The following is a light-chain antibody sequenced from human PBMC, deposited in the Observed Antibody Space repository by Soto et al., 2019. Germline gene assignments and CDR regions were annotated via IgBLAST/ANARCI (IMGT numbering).Light chain of an antibody. J-gene: IGLJ1*01. V-gene: IGLV1-44*01. CDR2: NHN. Sequence: QSVLTQPPSASGTPGQRVTISCSGSSSNIGINAVNWYQRLPGTAPNLVTYNHNQRPSGAPGRFSGSKSGTSASLAISGLQSEDEADYYCAAWDDSLNGLVFGTGTKVTVL. CDR1: SSNIGINA. CDR3: AAWDDSLNGLV.